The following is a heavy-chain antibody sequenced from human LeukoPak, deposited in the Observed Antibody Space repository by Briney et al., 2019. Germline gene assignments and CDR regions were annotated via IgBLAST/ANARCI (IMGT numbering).Heavy chain of an antibody. CDR2: ISSSRSTI. CDR1: GFTFSSYS. Sequence: GGSLRLSCAGSGFTFSSYSLKWVRQAPGKGGEWVSYISSSRSTIYYADSVKGRFNISRDNDKNSLYLQMNSLRAEDTAVYYCAREWYYDFWSGYPGALQFDPWGQGTLVTVSS. V-gene: IGHV3-48*01. J-gene: IGHJ5*02. D-gene: IGHD3-3*01. CDR3: AREWYYDFWSGYPGALQFDP.